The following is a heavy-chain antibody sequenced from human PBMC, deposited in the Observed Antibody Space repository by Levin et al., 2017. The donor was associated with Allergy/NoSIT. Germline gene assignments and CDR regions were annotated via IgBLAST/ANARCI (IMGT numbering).Heavy chain of an antibody. CDR1: GFTFSSYA. V-gene: IGHV3-30*04. CDR2: ISYDGSNK. Sequence: GGSLRLSCAASGFTFSSYAMHWVRQAPGKGLEWVAVISYDGSNKYYADSVKGRFTISRDNSKNTLYLQMNSLRAEDTAVYYCASSPLTTVRFDYWGQGTLVTVSS. CDR3: ASSPLTTVRFDY. J-gene: IGHJ4*02. D-gene: IGHD4-17*01.